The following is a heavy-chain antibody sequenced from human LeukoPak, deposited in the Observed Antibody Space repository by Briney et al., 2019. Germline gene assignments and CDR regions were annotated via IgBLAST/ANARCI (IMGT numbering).Heavy chain of an antibody. J-gene: IGHJ6*03. Sequence: PSETLSLTCTVSGGSISSYYWSWIRQPPGKGLEWIGYIYYSGSTNYNPSLKSRVSISVDTSKNQFSLKLSSVTAADTAVYYCARALGDILTGYRKTYYYYYMDVWGKGTTVTISS. D-gene: IGHD3-9*01. CDR3: ARALGDILTGYRKTYYYYYMDV. CDR2: IYYSGST. V-gene: IGHV4-59*01. CDR1: GGSISSYY.